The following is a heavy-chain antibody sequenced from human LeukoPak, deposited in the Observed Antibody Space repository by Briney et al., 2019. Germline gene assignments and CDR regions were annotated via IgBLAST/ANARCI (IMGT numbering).Heavy chain of an antibody. D-gene: IGHD5-18*01. CDR2: IYTSGST. V-gene: IGHV4-61*02. J-gene: IGHJ3*02. Sequence: SQTLSLTCTVFGGSISGGSYYWSWIRQPAGKGLEWIGRIYTSGSTNYNPSLKSRVTISVDTSKNQFSLKLSSVTAADTAVYYCARARVQLWSSDAFDIWGQGTMVTVSS. CDR1: GGSISGGSYY. CDR3: ARARVQLWSSDAFDI.